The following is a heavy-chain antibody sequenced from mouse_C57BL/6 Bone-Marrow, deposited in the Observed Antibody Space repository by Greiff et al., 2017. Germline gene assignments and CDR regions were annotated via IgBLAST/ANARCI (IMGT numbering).Heavy chain of an antibody. D-gene: IGHD1-1*01. J-gene: IGHJ3*01. Sequence: QVQLKESGAELVRPGASVKLSCKASGYTFTDYYINWVKQRPGQGLEWIARIYPGSGNTYYNEKFKGKATLTAEKSPSTAYMQLSSLTSEDSAVYFCARGDYYGSSYGWFAYWGQGTLVTVSA. CDR2: IYPGSGNT. V-gene: IGHV1-76*01. CDR1: GYTFTDYY. CDR3: ARGDYYGSSYGWFAY.